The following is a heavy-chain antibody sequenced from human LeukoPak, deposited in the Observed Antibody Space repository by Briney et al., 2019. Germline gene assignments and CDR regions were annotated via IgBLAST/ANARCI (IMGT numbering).Heavy chain of an antibody. CDR3: ARGGYYYDSSGYSHLPDY. CDR2: IIPIVGTT. CDR1: GGTFSSYA. V-gene: IGHV1-69*13. Sequence: SVKVSCKASGGTFSSYAFSWGRQAPGQGLEWMGGIIPIVGTTNYAQMFQGRVTITADESTSTAYMELSSLRSEDTAVYYCARGGYYYDSSGYSHLPDYWGQGTLVTVSA. J-gene: IGHJ4*02. D-gene: IGHD3-22*01.